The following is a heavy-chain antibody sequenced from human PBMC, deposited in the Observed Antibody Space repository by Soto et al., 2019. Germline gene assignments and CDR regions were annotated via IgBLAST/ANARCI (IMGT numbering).Heavy chain of an antibody. CDR2: IYYSGST. Sequence: TSETLSLTCTVSGGSISSYYWIWIRQPPGKGLEWIGYIYYSGSTNYNPSLKSRVTISVDTSKNQFSLKLSSVTAADTAVYYCARDHNILTGYYDAFDIWCQGIMVNVSS. D-gene: IGHD3-9*01. V-gene: IGHV4-59*01. CDR1: GGSISSYY. J-gene: IGHJ3*02. CDR3: ARDHNILTGYYDAFDI.